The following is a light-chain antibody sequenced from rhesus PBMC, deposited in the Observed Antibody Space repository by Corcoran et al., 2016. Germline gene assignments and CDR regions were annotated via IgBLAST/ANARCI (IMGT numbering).Light chain of an antibody. Sequence: DIQMTQSPSSLSASVGDTVTITCRASQGTSSWLAWYQQQPGKAPKLLIYKASSLQSGVPTRLSGSGSGTDLTLTISSLQSEDLATYYCQQYSSRYSFGQGTKVEIK. V-gene: IGKV1-22*01. CDR3: QQYSSRYS. CDR2: KAS. J-gene: IGKJ2*01. CDR1: QGTSSW.